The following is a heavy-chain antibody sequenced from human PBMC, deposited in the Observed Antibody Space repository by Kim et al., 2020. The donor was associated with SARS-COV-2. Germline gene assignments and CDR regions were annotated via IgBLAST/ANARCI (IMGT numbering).Heavy chain of an antibody. D-gene: IGHD6-19*01. Sequence: GGSLRLSCAASGFTFSSYSMNWVRQAPGKGLEWISSISSSGSYIYYADSMKGRVTISRDNARASLYLQMNSLRAEDTAVDYCARVLTSGWSYFDYWGQGT. CDR2: ISSSGSYI. J-gene: IGHJ4*02. V-gene: IGHV3-21*01. CDR1: GFTFSSYS. CDR3: ARVLTSGWSYFDY.